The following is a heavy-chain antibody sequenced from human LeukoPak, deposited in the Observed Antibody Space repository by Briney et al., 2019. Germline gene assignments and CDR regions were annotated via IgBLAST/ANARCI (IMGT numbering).Heavy chain of an antibody. CDR1: GFTFSSYA. J-gene: IGHJ6*02. Sequence: GGSLRLSCAASGFTFSSYAMTWVRQAPGKGLEWVSSIGGNTYYTDSVKGRFTISRDNSKNTLYLQMDSLRAGDTALYYCAKEGGAGYGYGMDVWGQGTTVTVSS. CDR2: IGGNT. V-gene: IGHV3-23*01. CDR3: AKEGGAGYGYGMDV. D-gene: IGHD5-18*01.